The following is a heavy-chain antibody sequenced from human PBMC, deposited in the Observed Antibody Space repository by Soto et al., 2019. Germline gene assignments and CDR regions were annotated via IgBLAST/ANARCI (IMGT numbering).Heavy chain of an antibody. CDR3: AREGGSGNYRYYAMDA. V-gene: IGHV1-69*12. Sequence: QVQLVQSGAEVKKPGSSVKVSCKASGGTFSSYAISWVRQAPGQGLEWMGGIIPIFGTANYAQKFQGRVTITADESTSTADMELSSLRSEDTAVYYCAREGGSGNYRYYAMDAWGQGTTVTVSS. D-gene: IGHD3-10*01. J-gene: IGHJ6*02. CDR2: IIPIFGTA. CDR1: GGTFSSYA.